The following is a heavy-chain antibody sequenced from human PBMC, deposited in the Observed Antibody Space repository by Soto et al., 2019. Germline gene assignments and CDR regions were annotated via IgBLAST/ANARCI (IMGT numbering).Heavy chain of an antibody. CDR3: ARDFSPYGSGGSRPFAY. CDR1: GYTFTSYA. Sequence: QVQLVQSGAEVKKPGASVKVSCKASGYTFTSYAMYWVRQAPGQRLEWMGWINAGNGNTKYSQKFQGRVTITRDTSASTAYMELSSLRSEATAVYYCARDFSPYGSGGSRPFAYWGQGTLVTVSS. CDR2: INAGNGNT. D-gene: IGHD2-15*01. J-gene: IGHJ4*02. V-gene: IGHV1-3*01.